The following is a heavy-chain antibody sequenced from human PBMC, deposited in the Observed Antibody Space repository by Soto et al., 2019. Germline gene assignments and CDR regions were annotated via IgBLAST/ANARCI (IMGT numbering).Heavy chain of an antibody. D-gene: IGHD5-18*01. CDR1: GGTFGSHG. V-gene: IGHV1-69*13. Sequence: SVKVSCKASGGTFGSHGIAWVRQAPGQGLEWMGGLIAMLGTPTHARKVQGRATITADESLTSSYLELRSLRSEDTAVYFCARGAMANFDYWGPGTVVTVSS. CDR3: ARGAMANFDY. J-gene: IGHJ4*02. CDR2: LIAMLGTP.